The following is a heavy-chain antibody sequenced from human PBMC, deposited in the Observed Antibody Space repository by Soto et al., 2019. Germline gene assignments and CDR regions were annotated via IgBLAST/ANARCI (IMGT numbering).Heavy chain of an antibody. V-gene: IGHV3-23*01. Sequence: EVQLLESGGGLVQPGGSLRLSCAASGFSFSSHGMSWVRQAPGKGLEWVSTISTSGGTTYYADSVKGRFTVSRDNSKDTLYLRVSSLGAEDTAVYFCAKAQSYCTGGSCYEREFFQEWGQGTLITVSS. CDR2: ISTSGGTT. CDR1: GFSFSSHG. J-gene: IGHJ1*01. D-gene: IGHD2-15*01. CDR3: AKAQSYCTGGSCYEREFFQE.